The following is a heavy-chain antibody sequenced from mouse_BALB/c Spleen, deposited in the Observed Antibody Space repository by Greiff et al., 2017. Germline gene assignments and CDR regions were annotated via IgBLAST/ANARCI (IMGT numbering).Heavy chain of an antibody. CDR2: ISNGGGST. D-gene: IGHD2-1*01. J-gene: IGHJ4*01. CDR1: GFTFSSYT. Sequence: EVQLVESGGGLVQPGGSLKLSCAASGFTFSSYTMPWVRQTPEKRLEWVAYISNGGGSTYYTDTVKGRFTITRDTAKNTLYLQMSSLKSEDTAMYYCARHKGNCYAMDYWGQGTSVTVAS. V-gene: IGHV5-12-2*01. CDR3: ARHKGNCYAMDY.